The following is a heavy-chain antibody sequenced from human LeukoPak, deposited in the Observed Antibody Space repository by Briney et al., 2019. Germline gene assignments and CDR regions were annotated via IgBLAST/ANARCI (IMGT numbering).Heavy chain of an antibody. CDR1: GFTFSSYW. V-gene: IGHV3-7*03. D-gene: IGHD3-22*01. CDR2: IKQDGSEK. CDR3: ATDFREYYYDSSGYPDDY. J-gene: IGHJ4*02. Sequence: PGGSLRLSCAASGFTFSSYWMSWVRQAPGKGLEWVANIKQDGSEKYYVDSVKGRFTISRDNAKNSLYLQMSSLRAEDTAVYYCATDFREYYYDSSGYPDDYWGQGTLVTVSS.